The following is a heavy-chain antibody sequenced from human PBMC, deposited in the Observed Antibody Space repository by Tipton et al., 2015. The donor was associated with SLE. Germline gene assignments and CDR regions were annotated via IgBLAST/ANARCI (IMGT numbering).Heavy chain of an antibody. CDR2: IHYTGST. CDR1: GGSISSYY. Sequence: TLSLTCNVFGGSISSYYWSWIRQSPGKGLEWIGYIHYTGSTEYNPSLKSRVTISVDTSKNQFNLKLRSVTVVDTAMYYCAREHISSLRDAFEVRGQGTMVTVS. J-gene: IGHJ3*01. D-gene: IGHD2-15*01. CDR3: AREHISSLRDAFEV. V-gene: IGHV4-59*01.